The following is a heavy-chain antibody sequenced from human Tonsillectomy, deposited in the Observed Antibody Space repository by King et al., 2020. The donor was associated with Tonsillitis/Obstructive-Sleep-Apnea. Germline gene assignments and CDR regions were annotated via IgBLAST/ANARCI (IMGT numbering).Heavy chain of an antibody. Sequence: QLQESGPGLVKPSETLSLTCTVSGDSLSSSRYYCGWIRQPPGKGLEWVGSSFCSGSASYNPSAKRRVTFTVDTSKNQFSLKLRSVTAADTAVYYCARQYYYGASGYLDGFDIWGQGTMVTVSS. CDR2: SFCSGSA. V-gene: IGHV4-39*01. J-gene: IGHJ3*02. D-gene: IGHD3-22*01. CDR1: GDSLSSSRYY. CDR3: ARQYYYGASGYLDGFDI.